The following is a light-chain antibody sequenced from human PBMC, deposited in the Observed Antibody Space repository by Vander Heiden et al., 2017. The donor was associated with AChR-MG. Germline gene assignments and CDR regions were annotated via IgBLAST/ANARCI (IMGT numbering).Light chain of an antibody. V-gene: IGLV2-23*02. CDR2: EVS. Sequence: QSALTQPAAVSGYPGQSLTISCTGTSSDIGSFKLVSWYQQHPGKAPKVIIYEVSKRPSGDFHRFSVSKSGNTASLTISGLQPEDEADYYCCSYATAATVFGGGTKLTVL. CDR1: SSDIGSFKL. J-gene: IGLJ3*02. CDR3: CSYATAATV.